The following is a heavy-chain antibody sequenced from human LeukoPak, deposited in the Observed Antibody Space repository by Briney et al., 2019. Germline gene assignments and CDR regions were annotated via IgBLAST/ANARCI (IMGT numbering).Heavy chain of an antibody. V-gene: IGHV1-69*05. Sequence: GASVKVSCEASGGTFSSYAISWVRQAPGQGLEWMGRITPIFGTANYAQKFQGRVTITTDDSTSTAYMELSSLRSEDTAVYYCATTGQRGYSYGYFDYWGQGTLVTVSS. CDR3: ATTGQRGYSYGYFDY. CDR2: ITPIFGTA. CDR1: GGTFSSYA. J-gene: IGHJ4*02. D-gene: IGHD5-18*01.